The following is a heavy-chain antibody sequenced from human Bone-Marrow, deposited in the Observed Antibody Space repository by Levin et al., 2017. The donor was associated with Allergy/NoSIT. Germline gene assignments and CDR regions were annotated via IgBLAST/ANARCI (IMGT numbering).Heavy chain of an antibody. CDR2: LYPGDSDT. D-gene: IGHD2-21*02. Sequence: RASVKVSCKASGYRFTDYWIGWVRQMPGKGLEWMGILYPGDSDTRYSPSFQGQVSISADKSSSTAYLQWNSLKASDTAIYYCVRQAYCGGDCYSIAYYFDFWGQGTLVTVSS. J-gene: IGHJ4*02. CDR1: GYRFTDYW. V-gene: IGHV5-51*01. CDR3: VRQAYCGGDCYSIAYYFDF.